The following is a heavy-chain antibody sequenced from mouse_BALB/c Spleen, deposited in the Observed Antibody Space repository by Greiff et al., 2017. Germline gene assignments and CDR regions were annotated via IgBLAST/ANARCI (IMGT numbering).Heavy chain of an antibody. V-gene: IGHV1S81*02. Sequence: QVQLQQPGAELVKPGASVKLSCKASGYTFTSYWMHWVKQRPGQGLEWIGEINPSNGRTNYNEKFKSKATLTVDKSSSTAYMQLSSLTSEDSAVYYCARPLFLSRYAMDYWGQGTSVTVSS. D-gene: IGHD6-1*01. CDR3: ARPLFLSRYAMDY. CDR1: GYTFTSYW. J-gene: IGHJ4*01. CDR2: INPSNGRT.